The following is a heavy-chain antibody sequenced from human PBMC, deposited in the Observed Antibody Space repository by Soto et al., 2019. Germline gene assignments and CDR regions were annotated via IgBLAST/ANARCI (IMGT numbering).Heavy chain of an antibody. CDR2: IIHSGGTIWGINYGGGT. Sequence: QVQIQQWGAGLLKTSETLSLSCAVYGGSFSGHSWTWIRQLPGKGLEWIGEIIHSGGTIWGINYGGGTNYNPSLKSRVTISVDTSKNQVSLKMSSVTAADSAVYYCARASADRTGTTFFDCWGRGTRVTVSS. CDR3: ARASADRTGTTFFDC. D-gene: IGHD1-1*01. V-gene: IGHV4-34*02. J-gene: IGHJ4*02. CDR1: GGSFSGHS.